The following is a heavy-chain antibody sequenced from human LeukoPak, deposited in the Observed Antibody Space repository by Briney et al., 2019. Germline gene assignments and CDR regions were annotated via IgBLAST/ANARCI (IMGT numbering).Heavy chain of an antibody. CDR1: GYTLTELS. J-gene: IGHJ4*02. D-gene: IGHD3-10*01. V-gene: IGHV1-24*01. CDR3: ATDLIRSYYFDY. CDR2: FDPEDGET. Sequence: GASVKVSCKVSGYTLTELSMHWMRQAPGKGLEWMGGFDPEDGETIYAQKFQGRVTMTEDTSTDTAYMELSSLRSEDTAVYYWATDLIRSYYFDYWGQGTLVTVSS.